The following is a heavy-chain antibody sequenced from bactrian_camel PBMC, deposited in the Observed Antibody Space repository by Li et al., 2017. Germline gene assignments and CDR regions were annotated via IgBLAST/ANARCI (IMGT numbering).Heavy chain of an antibody. V-gene: IGHV3S25*01. J-gene: IGHJ4*01. D-gene: IGHD6*01. CDR3: AADVVNLQLARFYNY. CDR1: GYTYTTYC. CDR2: TDNGVGTT. Sequence: LVESGGGSVQAGGSLRLSCAASGYTYTTYCMGWFRQAPGKERDWVATDNGVGTTYYGDSVKGRFAISRDNAKNTVHLQMNSLKPEDTATYYCAADVVNLQLARFYNYWGQGTQVTVS.